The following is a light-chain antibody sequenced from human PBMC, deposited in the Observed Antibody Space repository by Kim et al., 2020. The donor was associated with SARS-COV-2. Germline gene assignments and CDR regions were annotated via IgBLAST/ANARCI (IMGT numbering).Light chain of an antibody. CDR2: YDS. CDR1: NIVSKS. CDR3: QVWDSNSDQYV. V-gene: IGLV3-21*04. J-gene: IGLJ1*01. Sequence: APGKTARITCGGKNIVSKSVHWYQQKPGQAPVLVIYYDSDRPSGIPERFSGSNSGNTATLTIRRVEAGDEADYYCQVWDSNSDQYVFGTGTKVTVL.